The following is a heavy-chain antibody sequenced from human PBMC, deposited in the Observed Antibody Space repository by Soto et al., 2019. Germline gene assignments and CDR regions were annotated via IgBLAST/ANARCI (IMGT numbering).Heavy chain of an antibody. Sequence: ESLKISCKGSGYSFTSYWIGWVRQMPGKGLEWMGIIYPGDSDTRYSPSFQGQVTISADKSISTAYLQWSSLKASDTAMYYCARLRLTRGLQFYYYYGMDVWGQGTTVTVSS. D-gene: IGHD1-1*01. CDR2: IYPGDSDT. V-gene: IGHV5-51*01. CDR3: ARLRLTRGLQFYYYYGMDV. CDR1: GYSFTSYW. J-gene: IGHJ6*02.